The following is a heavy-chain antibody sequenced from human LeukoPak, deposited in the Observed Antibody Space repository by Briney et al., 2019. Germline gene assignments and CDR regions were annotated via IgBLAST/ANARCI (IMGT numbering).Heavy chain of an antibody. D-gene: IGHD6-13*01. CDR2: IYYSGST. J-gene: IGHJ6*03. CDR1: GGSISSSSYY. Sequence: PSETLSLTCTVSGGSISSSSYYWGWIRQPPGKGLEWIGSIYYSGSTYYNPSLKSRVTISVDTSKNQFSLKLSSVTAADTAVYYCARHRETSSSWPLSYYYYYMDVWGKGTTVTVSS. CDR3: ARHRETSSSWPLSYYYYYMDV. V-gene: IGHV4-39*07.